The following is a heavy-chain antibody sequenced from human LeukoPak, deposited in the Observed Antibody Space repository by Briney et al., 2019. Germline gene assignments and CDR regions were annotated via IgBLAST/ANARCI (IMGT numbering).Heavy chain of an antibody. J-gene: IGHJ4*02. CDR2: INPSGGST. Sequence: GASVKVSCKASGYTFTSYGISWVRQAPGQGLEWMGIINPSGGSTSYAQKFQGRVTMTRDTSTSTVHMELSSLRSEDTAVYYCARGPRGGGWYYFDYWGQGTLVTASS. V-gene: IGHV1-46*01. CDR1: GYTFTSYG. CDR3: ARGPRGGGWYYFDY. D-gene: IGHD6-19*01.